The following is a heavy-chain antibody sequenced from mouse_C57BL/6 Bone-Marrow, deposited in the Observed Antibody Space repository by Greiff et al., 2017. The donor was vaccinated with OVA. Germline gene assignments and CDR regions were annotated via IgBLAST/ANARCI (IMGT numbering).Heavy chain of an antibody. CDR3: ARPSYYYGSSYWYFDV. V-gene: IGHV1-54*01. Sequence: VQLQQSGAELVRPGTSVKVSCKASGYAFTNYLIEWVKQRPGQGLEWIGVINPGSGVTNYNEKLKGKATLTADKSSSTAYMQLSSLTSEDSAVYFWARPSYYYGSSYWYFDVWGTGTTVTVSS. CDR2: INPGSGVT. CDR1: GYAFTNYL. D-gene: IGHD1-1*01. J-gene: IGHJ1*03.